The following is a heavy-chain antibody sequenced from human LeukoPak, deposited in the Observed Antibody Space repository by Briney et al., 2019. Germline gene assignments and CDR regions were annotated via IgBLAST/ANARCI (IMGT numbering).Heavy chain of an antibody. D-gene: IGHD3-16*01. CDR1: GGTFSSYA. Sequence: SVKVSCKASGGTFSSYAISWVRQAPGQGLEWMGGIIPIFGTANYAQKFQGRVTITADKSTSTAYMELSSLRSEDTAVYYCARYSSAGGWVDYWGQGTLVSVSS. V-gene: IGHV1-69*06. CDR2: IIPIFGTA. CDR3: ARYSSAGGWVDY. J-gene: IGHJ4*02.